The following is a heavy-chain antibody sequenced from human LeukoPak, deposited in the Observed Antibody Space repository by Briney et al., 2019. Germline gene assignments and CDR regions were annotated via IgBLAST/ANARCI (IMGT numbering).Heavy chain of an antibody. CDR3: AITVAGTFAFDI. D-gene: IGHD6-19*01. CDR1: GGSISSYY. V-gene: IGHV4-59*01. J-gene: IGHJ3*02. CDR2: IYYSGST. Sequence: SETLSLTCTVSGGSISSYYWSWIRQPPGKGLEWIGYIYYSGSTSYNPSLKSRVTISVDTSKNQFSLKLSSVTAADTAVYYCAITVAGTFAFDIWGQGTMVTVSS.